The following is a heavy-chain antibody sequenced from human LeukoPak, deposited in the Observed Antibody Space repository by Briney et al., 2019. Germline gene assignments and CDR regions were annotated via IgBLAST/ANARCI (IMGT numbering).Heavy chain of an antibody. CDR2: INHSGST. V-gene: IGHV4-34*01. CDR3: ARARWWLPIGFDY. CDR1: GGSFSGYY. J-gene: IGHJ4*02. D-gene: IGHD5-12*01. Sequence: SETLSLTCAVYGGSFSGYYWSWIRQPPGKGLGWIGEINHSGSTNYNPSLKSRVTISVDTSKNQISLKLSSVTGADTAVYYCARARWWLPIGFDYWGQGTLVTVSS.